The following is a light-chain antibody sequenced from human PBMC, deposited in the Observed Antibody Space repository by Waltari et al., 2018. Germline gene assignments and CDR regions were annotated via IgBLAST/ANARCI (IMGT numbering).Light chain of an antibody. CDR3: SSYAGSTLVV. J-gene: IGLJ2*01. V-gene: IGLV2-8*01. CDR2: EVN. CDR1: STDVGVYEY. Sequence: QSALTQPPSASGSPGQSVTISCTGTSTDVGVYEYVSWYQQHPGQAPKLLIYEVNKRPSGVPDRFSGSKSGNTASLTVSGLQAEDEADYHCSSYAGSTLVVFGGGTKLTVL.